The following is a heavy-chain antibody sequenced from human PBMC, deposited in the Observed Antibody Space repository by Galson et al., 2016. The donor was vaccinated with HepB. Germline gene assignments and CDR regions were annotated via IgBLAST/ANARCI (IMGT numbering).Heavy chain of an antibody. V-gene: IGHV3-11*01. D-gene: IGHD3-16*01. J-gene: IGHJ4*02. CDR1: GFTFSDYY. CDR2: ISSSGSLI. CDR3: ARGPLMITFGGVFFDY. Sequence: SLRLSCAASGFTFSDYYMSWIRQAPGKGLEWVSYISSSGSLIYYADSVKGRFTISRDNAKNSLYLQMNSLRAEDTAVYYCARGPLMITFGGVFFDYWGQGTLVTVSS.